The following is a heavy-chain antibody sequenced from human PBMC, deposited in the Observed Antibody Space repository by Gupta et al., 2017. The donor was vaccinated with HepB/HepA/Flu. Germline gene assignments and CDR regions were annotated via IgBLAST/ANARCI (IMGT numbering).Heavy chain of an antibody. CDR3: AKVQSWYFDY. CDR2: ISWNSGSI. J-gene: IGHJ4*02. D-gene: IGHD6-13*01. V-gene: IGHV3-9*03. CDR1: GFTFDDYA. Sequence: EVQLAESGGGLVQPGRSLRLSCAASGFTFDDYAMHWVRQAPGKGLEWVSGISWNSGSIGYADSVKGRFTISRDNAKNSLYLQMNSLRAEDMALYYCAKVQSWYFDYWGQGTLVTVSS.